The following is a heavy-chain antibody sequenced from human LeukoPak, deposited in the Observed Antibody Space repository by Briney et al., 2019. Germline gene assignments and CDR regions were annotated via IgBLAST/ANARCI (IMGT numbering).Heavy chain of an antibody. D-gene: IGHD6-13*01. CDR1: GFTLNRYW. V-gene: IGHV3-21*01. Sequence: PGGSLRLSCAASGFTLNRYWMSWVRQAPGKGLEWVSSISSSSSYIYYADSVKGRFTISRDHAKNSLYLQMNSLRAEDTAVYYCASIAAAGTFDYWGQGTLVTVSS. J-gene: IGHJ4*02. CDR2: ISSSSSYI. CDR3: ASIAAAGTFDY.